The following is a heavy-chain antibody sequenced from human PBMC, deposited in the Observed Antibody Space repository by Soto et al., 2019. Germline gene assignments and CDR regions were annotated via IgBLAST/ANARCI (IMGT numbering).Heavy chain of an antibody. CDR2: INHSGST. D-gene: IGHD2-2*01. V-gene: IGHV4-34*01. Sequence: SETLSLTCAVYGGSFSGYYWSWIRQPPGKGLEWIGEINHSGSTNYNPSLKSRVTISVDTSKNQFSLKLSSVTAADTAVYYCATNIVVVPATSVDYYYGMEVWGQGTTVTVSS. CDR3: ATNIVVVPATSVDYYYGMEV. J-gene: IGHJ6*02. CDR1: GGSFSGYY.